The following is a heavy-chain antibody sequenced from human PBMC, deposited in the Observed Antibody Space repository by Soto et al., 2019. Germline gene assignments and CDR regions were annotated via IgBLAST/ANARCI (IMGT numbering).Heavy chain of an antibody. CDR3: ARDFEAGAFDI. CDR1: GFTFSSYS. Sequence: GGSLRLSCAASGFTFSSYSMNWVRQAPGKGLEWVSSISSSSSYIYYADSVKGRFTISRDNAKNSLYLQMNSLRAEDTAVYYCARDFEAGAFDIWGQGTMVTVSS. J-gene: IGHJ3*02. CDR2: ISSSSSYI. D-gene: IGHD6-13*01. V-gene: IGHV3-21*01.